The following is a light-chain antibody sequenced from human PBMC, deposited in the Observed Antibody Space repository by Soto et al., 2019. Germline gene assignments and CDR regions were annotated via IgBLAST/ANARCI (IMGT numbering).Light chain of an antibody. J-gene: IGKJ1*01. CDR2: GAS. CDR1: QNVMYN. V-gene: IGKV3-15*01. Sequence: EIVLTQSPATLSVSPGGRATLSCRASQNVMYNLAWYQQKPGQAPRLLVYGASTRATDAPPRFRGSGSGTEFSLTISSLQSEDYATYFCQHYSSWPLTFGQGSRVEIK. CDR3: QHYSSWPLT.